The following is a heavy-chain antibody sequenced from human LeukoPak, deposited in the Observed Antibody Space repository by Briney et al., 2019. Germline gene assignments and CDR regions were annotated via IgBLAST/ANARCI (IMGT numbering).Heavy chain of an antibody. D-gene: IGHD6-13*01. J-gene: IGHJ6*03. V-gene: IGHV4-59*12. CDR3: SRFGQQKLVRGYYYYMDV. CDR2: IYYNGNT. CDR1: GGSINSYY. Sequence: SETLSLTCTVSGGSINSYYWAWIRQPPGKGLELIGHIYYNGNTNYNPSLKSRVTMSVDTSKKQFSLKLTSVTAPDTAVYYCSRFGQQKLVRGYYYYMDVWGKGTTVTVSS.